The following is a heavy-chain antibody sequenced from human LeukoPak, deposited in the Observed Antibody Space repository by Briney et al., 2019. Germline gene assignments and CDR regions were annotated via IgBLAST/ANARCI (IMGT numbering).Heavy chain of an antibody. D-gene: IGHD1-26*01. CDR3: ARDPGIVGAV. CDR2: ISSSSTYI. CDR1: GFTFSSYE. J-gene: IGHJ4*02. Sequence: PGGSLRLSCAASGFTFSSYEMNWVRQAPGKGLEWVSSISSSSTYIYYADSVKGRFTISRDNAKNSLFLQMNSLRAEDTAVYYCARDPGIVGAVWGQGTLVTVSS. V-gene: IGHV3-21*01.